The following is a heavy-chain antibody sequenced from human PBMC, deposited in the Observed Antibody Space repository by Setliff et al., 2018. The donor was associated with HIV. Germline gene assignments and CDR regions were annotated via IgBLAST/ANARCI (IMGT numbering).Heavy chain of an antibody. D-gene: IGHD1-26*01. CDR1: GGTFSSYA. Sequence: GASVKVSCKASGGTFSSYAINWVRQAPGQGLESMGGIIPMFGTRNYAQKFQGRVTITTDESTSTAYMELSSLRSEDTALYYCARGQSQGYAYSGSYGAFDIWGQGTMVTVSS. J-gene: IGHJ3*02. CDR3: ARGQSQGYAYSGSYGAFDI. V-gene: IGHV1-69*05. CDR2: IIPMFGTR.